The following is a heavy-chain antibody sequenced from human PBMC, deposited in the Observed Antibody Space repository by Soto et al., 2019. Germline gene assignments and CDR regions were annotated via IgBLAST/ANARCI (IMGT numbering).Heavy chain of an antibody. J-gene: IGHJ4*02. D-gene: IGHD5-12*01. V-gene: IGHV3-33*01. Sequence: GGSLRLSCAASGFTFSSYGMHWVRQAPGKGLEWVAVIWYDGSNKYYADSVKGRFTISRDNSKNTLYLQMNSLRAEDTAVYYCASQRRDGYNPFDYWGQGTLVTVSS. CDR1: GFTFSSYG. CDR3: ASQRRDGYNPFDY. CDR2: IWYDGSNK.